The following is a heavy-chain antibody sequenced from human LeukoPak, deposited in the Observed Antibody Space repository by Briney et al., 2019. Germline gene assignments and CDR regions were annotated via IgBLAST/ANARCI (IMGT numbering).Heavy chain of an antibody. V-gene: IGHV2-5*01. CDR2: IYWNDDE. CDR1: GFSLSTSGVG. J-gene: IGHJ4*02. CDR3: AHRLEYTRSFDY. Sequence: SGPTLVNPTQTLTLTCTFSGFSLSTSGVGVGWIRQAPGKALEWLALIYWNDDERYSPSLKSRLTITKDTSKNQVVFIMIHMDPVDTATYYCAHRLEYTRSFDYWGQGTLVTVSS. D-gene: IGHD6-6*01.